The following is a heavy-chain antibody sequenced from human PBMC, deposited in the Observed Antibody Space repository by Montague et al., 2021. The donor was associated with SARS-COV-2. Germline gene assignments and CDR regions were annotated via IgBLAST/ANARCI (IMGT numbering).Heavy chain of an antibody. Sequence: SETLSLTCTFSGASRSTKNYYWGWIRQPPGKGLEWIGSISYSATSYSNPSLKSRVTMSVDTSRNQLSLNLSSVTVADTAVYYCARDGPTKCNGDCYSLFWGQGTLVTVSS. V-gene: IGHV4-39*02. D-gene: IGHD2-21*02. CDR1: GASRSTKNYY. J-gene: IGHJ4*02. CDR3: ARDGPTKCNGDCYSLF. CDR2: ISYSATS.